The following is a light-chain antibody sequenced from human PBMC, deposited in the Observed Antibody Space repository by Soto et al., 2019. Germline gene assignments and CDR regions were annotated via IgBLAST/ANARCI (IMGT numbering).Light chain of an antibody. Sequence: DIPLTQSPSFLSASVGDRVTITCRVSQAISSYLAWYQQKPGKAPKLLIYAAYTLQSGVPSRFSGSGSGTEFTLTISSLQPEDFATYYCQQLNSYPWTFGQGTKVEIK. V-gene: IGKV1-9*01. CDR2: AAY. CDR3: QQLNSYPWT. J-gene: IGKJ1*01. CDR1: QAISSY.